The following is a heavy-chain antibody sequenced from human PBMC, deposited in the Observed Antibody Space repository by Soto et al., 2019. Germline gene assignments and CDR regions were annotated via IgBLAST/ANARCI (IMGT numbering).Heavy chain of an antibody. CDR1: GFTFDDYA. CDR2: ISWNSGNI. Sequence: EVQLVESGGGLVQPGRSLRLSCVASGFTFDDYAMHWVRQAPGKGLEWVSGISWNSGNIGYADSVKGRFTISRDNAKNSLYLQMNSLRPDDTALYYCAKANDYGVKGHIDFWGQGTVVTVSS. CDR3: AKANDYGVKGHIDF. V-gene: IGHV3-9*01. D-gene: IGHD4-17*01. J-gene: IGHJ4*02.